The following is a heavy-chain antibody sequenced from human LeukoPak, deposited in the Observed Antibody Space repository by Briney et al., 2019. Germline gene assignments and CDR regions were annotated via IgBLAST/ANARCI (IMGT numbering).Heavy chain of an antibody. Sequence: ASVKVSCKASGYTFTGYYMHWVRQAPGQGLEWMGWINPNSGGTNYAQKFQGRVTMTRDTSISTAYMELSRLRSDDTAVYYCARDSGTNSYYFDYWGQGTLVTVSS. CDR3: ARDSGTNSYYFDY. V-gene: IGHV1-2*02. CDR2: INPNSGGT. CDR1: GYTFTGYY. D-gene: IGHD2-21*01. J-gene: IGHJ4*02.